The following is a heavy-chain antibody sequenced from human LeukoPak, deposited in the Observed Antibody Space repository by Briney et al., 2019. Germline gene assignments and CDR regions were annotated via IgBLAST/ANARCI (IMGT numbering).Heavy chain of an antibody. V-gene: IGHV3-43*01. D-gene: IGHD6-13*01. CDR3: ARSGQHLFDF. CDR1: GFSFGDYT. CDR2: ISWTGGST. J-gene: IGHJ4*02. Sequence: GGSLRLSCAASGFSFGDYTMHWVRQPPRKGLEWISLISWTGGSTYYADSVKGRFTVSRDNTKNSLYLEMNSLRAEDTAIYYCARSGQHLFDFWGQGTLVSVSS.